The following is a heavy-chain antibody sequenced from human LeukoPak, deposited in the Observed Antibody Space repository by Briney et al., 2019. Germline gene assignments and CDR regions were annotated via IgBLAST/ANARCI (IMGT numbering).Heavy chain of an antibody. Sequence: ASVKVSCKASGYTFTGYYMHWMRQAPGQGLEWMGWIDPNSGGTNYAQKFQGRVTMTRDTSISTAYMELSRLRSDDTAVYYCARDMVKRFDFWSGYYTGRGYYYGMDVWGQGTTVTVSS. D-gene: IGHD3-3*01. CDR3: ARDMVKRFDFWSGYYTGRGYYYGMDV. V-gene: IGHV1-2*02. CDR2: IDPNSGGT. J-gene: IGHJ6*02. CDR1: GYTFTGYY.